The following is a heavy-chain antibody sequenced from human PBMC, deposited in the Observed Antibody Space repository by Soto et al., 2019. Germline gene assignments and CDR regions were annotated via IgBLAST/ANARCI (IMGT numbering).Heavy chain of an antibody. CDR3: ARGGVPAAMSY. V-gene: IGHV3-74*01. CDR2: INSDGSNT. D-gene: IGHD2-2*01. J-gene: IGHJ4*02. Sequence: GGSLRLSCAASGFTFSSFWMHWVRQAPGEGLVWVSRINSDGSNTNYADSVKGRFTISRDNAKNTLYLQMNSLIAEDTAVYYCARGGVPAAMSYWGQGTLVTVSS. CDR1: GFTFSSFW.